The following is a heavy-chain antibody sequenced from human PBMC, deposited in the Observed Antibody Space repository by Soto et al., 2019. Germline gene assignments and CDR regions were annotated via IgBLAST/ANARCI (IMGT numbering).Heavy chain of an antibody. D-gene: IGHD3-3*01. CDR1: GGTFSSYA. Sequence: ASVKVSCKASGGTFSSYAISWVRQAPGQGLEWMGGIIPIFGTANYAQKFQGRVTITADESTSTAYMELSSLRSEDTAVYYCARGFWSGFGRSPYGMDVWGQGTTVTVSS. CDR3: ARGFWSGFGRSPYGMDV. CDR2: IIPIFGTA. J-gene: IGHJ6*02. V-gene: IGHV1-69*13.